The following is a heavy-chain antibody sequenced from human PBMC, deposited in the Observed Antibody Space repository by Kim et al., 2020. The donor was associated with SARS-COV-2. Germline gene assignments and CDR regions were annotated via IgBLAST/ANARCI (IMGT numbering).Heavy chain of an antibody. J-gene: IGHJ4*02. CDR3: ARGSPITMIVVVTPSSYDY. CDR2: INHSGST. V-gene: IGHV4-34*01. D-gene: IGHD3-22*01. Sequence: SETLSLTCAVYGGSFSGYYWSWIRQPPGKGLEWIGEINHSGSTNYNPSLKSRVTISVDTSKNQFSLKLSSVTAADTAVYYCARGSPITMIVVVTPSSYDYWGQGTLVTVSS. CDR1: GGSFSGYY.